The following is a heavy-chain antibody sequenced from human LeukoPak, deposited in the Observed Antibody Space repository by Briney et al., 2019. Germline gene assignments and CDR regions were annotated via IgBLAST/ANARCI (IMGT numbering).Heavy chain of an antibody. CDR2: IYFSGST. V-gene: IGHV4-39*01. Sequence: SETLSLTCTVSGGSISSSPYWWSWIRQPPGKGLEWIGTIYFSGSTFYHPSLEGRVSISADRSKNQFSLKLASVTAADTVVYYCARRAYGTGFDYWGQGTVVTVSS. J-gene: IGHJ4*02. CDR3: ARRAYGTGFDY. D-gene: IGHD3/OR15-3a*01. CDR1: GGSISSSPYW.